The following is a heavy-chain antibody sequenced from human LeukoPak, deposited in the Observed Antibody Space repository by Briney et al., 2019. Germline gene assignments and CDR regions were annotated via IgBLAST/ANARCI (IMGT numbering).Heavy chain of an antibody. Sequence: EASVKVSCKASGYTFTGNYMHWFRQAPGQGLEWMGWINPNSDVTHYPQKFQGRVTMTRDTSISTAYMELSRLTSDDTAIYYCARDWRGSYFPDFWGQGTLVTVSS. CDR3: ARDWRGSYFPDF. D-gene: IGHD1-26*01. V-gene: IGHV1-2*02. J-gene: IGHJ4*02. CDR1: GYTFTGNY. CDR2: INPNSDVT.